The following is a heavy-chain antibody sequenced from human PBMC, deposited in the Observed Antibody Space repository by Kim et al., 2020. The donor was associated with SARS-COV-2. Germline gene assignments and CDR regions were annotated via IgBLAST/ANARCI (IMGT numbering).Heavy chain of an antibody. CDR2: K. CDR3: AKAKGKYYFDY. Sequence: KFYAASWQGLLTLSREHSRSTLSLQMSSLRAEDTAVYYCAKAKGKYYFDYWGQGTLVTVSS. J-gene: IGHJ4*02. V-gene: IGHV3-33*06.